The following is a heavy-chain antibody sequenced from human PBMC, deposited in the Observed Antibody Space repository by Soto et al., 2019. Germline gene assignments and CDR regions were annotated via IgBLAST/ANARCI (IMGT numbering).Heavy chain of an antibody. CDR2: INVNSGQT. D-gene: IGHD2-15*01. J-gene: IGHJ6*03. Sequence: QVHLVQSGAEVKKPGASVKVSCKVAGYIFTSYGISWVRQAPGQGLEWMGWINVNSGQTKYAQKFQGRVTMTTDTSTTTGYMEVGRLRSDDTAVYYCGVGEGNSGFDSYFYYMDVWGEGTKVTVSS. CDR1: GYIFTSYG. V-gene: IGHV1-18*04. CDR3: GVGEGNSGFDSYFYYMDV.